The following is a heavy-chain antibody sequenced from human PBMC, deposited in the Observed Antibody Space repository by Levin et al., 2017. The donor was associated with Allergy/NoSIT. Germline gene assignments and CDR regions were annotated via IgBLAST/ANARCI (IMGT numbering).Heavy chain of an antibody. CDR1: GGSISSSSYY. CDR2: IYYDGTT. V-gene: IGHV4-39*07. CDR3: ARGNAHYDTSGYPEY. D-gene: IGHD3-22*01. J-gene: IGHJ4*02. Sequence: PSETLSLTCTVSGGSISSSSYYWGWVRQPPGKGLEWIGSIYYDGTTYYNPSLKSRITISLDTSKDQFSLNLRSVTAADTAVYYCARGNAHYDTSGYPEYWGQGTLVTVSS.